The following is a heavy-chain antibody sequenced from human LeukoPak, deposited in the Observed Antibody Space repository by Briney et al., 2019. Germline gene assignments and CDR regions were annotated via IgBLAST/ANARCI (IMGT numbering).Heavy chain of an antibody. V-gene: IGHV3-7*01. CDR2: IRQDGGEK. CDR1: TTYW. Sequence: GGSLRLSGPASTTYWITWVRQAQGKGREWVANIRQDGGEKFYVDSVKGRFTISRDNAKNSVYLQMNSLRVDDTAVYYCASGRDSRWFADWGQGTLVTVSS. D-gene: IGHD2-15*01. CDR3: ASGRDSRWFAD. J-gene: IGHJ4*02.